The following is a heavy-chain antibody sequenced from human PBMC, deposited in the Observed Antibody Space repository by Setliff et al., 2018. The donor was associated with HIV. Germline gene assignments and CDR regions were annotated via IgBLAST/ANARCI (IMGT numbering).Heavy chain of an antibody. CDR2: IYYSGST. D-gene: IGHD3-9*01. J-gene: IGHJ4*02. CDR3: ASYDILTGYYGHYFDY. Sequence: SETLSLTCTVSGGSISSYYWSWIRQPPGKGLEWIGYIYYSGSTNYNPSIKSRVTISTDTSKKQFSLKLSSVTAADTAVYYCASYDILTGYYGHYFDYWGQGTLVTVSS. V-gene: IGHV4-59*08. CDR1: GGSISSYY.